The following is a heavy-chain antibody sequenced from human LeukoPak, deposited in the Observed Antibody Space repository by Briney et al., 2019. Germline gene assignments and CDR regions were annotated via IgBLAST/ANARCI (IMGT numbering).Heavy chain of an antibody. CDR1: GFPFSTYW. CDR3: AREIIGAASAFDC. Sequence: GGSLRLSCAASGFPFSTYWMAWVRQAPGKGLEWVANIKEDGSQKYHVDSVKGRFTISRDNAKNSLYLQMNSLSGEDTAVYYCAREIIGAASAFDCWSQGTLVTVSS. CDR2: IKEDGSQK. D-gene: IGHD3-16*02. V-gene: IGHV3-7*03. J-gene: IGHJ4*02.